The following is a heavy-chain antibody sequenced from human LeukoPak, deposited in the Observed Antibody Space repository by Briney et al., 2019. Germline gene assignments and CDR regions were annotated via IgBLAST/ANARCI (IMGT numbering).Heavy chain of an antibody. V-gene: IGHV3-21*06. CDR1: GFTFSTYA. CDR3: ARHGDNSYSFDH. CDR2: ITSYTGYM. D-gene: IGHD5-24*01. Sequence: PGGSLRLSCAASGFTFSTYAMSWVRQAPGKGLEWISSITSYTGYMFYADSVKGRFTISRDNAMNSLFLQMTNLRAEDTAVYYCARHGDNSYSFDHWGQGVLVTVSS. J-gene: IGHJ4*02.